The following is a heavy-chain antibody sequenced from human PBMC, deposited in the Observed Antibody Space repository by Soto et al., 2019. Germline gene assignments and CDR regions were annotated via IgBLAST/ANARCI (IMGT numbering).Heavy chain of an antibody. V-gene: IGHV3-7*03. CDR1: GFPYSIYW. Sequence: GGSLRLSCAASGFPYSIYWMSWVRQSPGKGLEWVANIKQDGSEKYYVDSVKGRFTISRDKAKNSLYLQMNSLRAEDTAVYYCVREMWVYYYYGVDVWGQGTTVAVSS. CDR3: VREMWVYYYYGVDV. J-gene: IGHJ6*02. D-gene: IGHD1-26*01. CDR2: IKQDGSEK.